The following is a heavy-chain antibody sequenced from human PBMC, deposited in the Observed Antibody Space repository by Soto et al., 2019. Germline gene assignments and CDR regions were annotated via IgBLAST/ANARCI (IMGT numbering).Heavy chain of an antibody. CDR1: GFTFSSYS. CDR3: ARDPGPGITMASGSTAGFDY. CDR2: ISSSSSYI. Sequence: EVQLVESGGGLVKPGGSLRLSCAASGFTFSSYSMNWVRQAPGKGLEWVSSISSSSSYIYYADSVKGRFTISRDNAKNSLYLQMNSLRAEDTAVYYCARDPGPGITMASGSTAGFDYWGQGTLVTVSS. V-gene: IGHV3-21*01. D-gene: IGHD3-10*01. J-gene: IGHJ4*02.